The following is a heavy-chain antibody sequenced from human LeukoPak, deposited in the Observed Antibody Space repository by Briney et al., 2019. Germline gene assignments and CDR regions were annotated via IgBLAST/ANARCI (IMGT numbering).Heavy chain of an antibody. Sequence: ASVKVSCKASGYRFTGYNIDWVRQAPGQRPEWMGRINAENGDTNYVQMFQGRVTMTRDTSITTAYMELSSLRSDDTAVYYCARDLFMGLGSWGQGTLVTVSS. CDR1: GYRFTGYN. V-gene: IGHV1-2*06. D-gene: IGHD4/OR15-4a*01. J-gene: IGHJ5*02. CDR3: ARDLFMGLGS. CDR2: INAENGDT.